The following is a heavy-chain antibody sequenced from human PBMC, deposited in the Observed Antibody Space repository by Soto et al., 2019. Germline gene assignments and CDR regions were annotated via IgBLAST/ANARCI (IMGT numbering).Heavy chain of an antibody. CDR1: GGSISSYY. Sequence: SETLSLTCTVSGGSISSYYWSWIRQPPGKGLEWIGYIYYSGSTNYNPSLKSRVTISVDTSKNQFSLKLSSVTAADTAVYYCARGLRYCSSTSCLHNDYWGQGTLVTVSS. V-gene: IGHV4-59*01. CDR2: IYYSGST. D-gene: IGHD2-2*01. J-gene: IGHJ4*02. CDR3: ARGLRYCSSTSCLHNDY.